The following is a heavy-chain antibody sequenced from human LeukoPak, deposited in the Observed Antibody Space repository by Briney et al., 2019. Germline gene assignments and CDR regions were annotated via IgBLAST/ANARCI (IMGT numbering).Heavy chain of an antibody. J-gene: IGHJ4*02. V-gene: IGHV3-48*02. CDR2: ITSSSTTL. Sequence: GSLRLSCAASGFLFSGYDMSWVRQAPGKGLEWVSYITSSSTTLYYADSVKGRFTISRDNAKNSLYLQMSSLRDEDTAVYYCARDLFDSSADYWGQGTLVTVSS. CDR1: GFLFSGYD. CDR3: ARDLFDSSADY. D-gene: IGHD3-22*01.